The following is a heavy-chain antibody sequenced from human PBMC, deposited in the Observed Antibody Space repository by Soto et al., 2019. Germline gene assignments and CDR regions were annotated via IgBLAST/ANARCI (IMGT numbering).Heavy chain of an antibody. J-gene: IGHJ4*02. D-gene: IGHD2-21*01. Sequence: QVQLQESGPGLVKPSQTLSLTCTVSGGSISSGGYYWSWIRQHPGKDLEWIGYIYYSGSTYYNPSLMSGVTISVDTANNQFSLKLSSVTAADTAVYYYARTIVGSRGQAYWGQGTLVTVSS. CDR1: GGSISSGGYY. V-gene: IGHV4-31*03. CDR3: ARTIVGSRGQAY. CDR2: IYYSGST.